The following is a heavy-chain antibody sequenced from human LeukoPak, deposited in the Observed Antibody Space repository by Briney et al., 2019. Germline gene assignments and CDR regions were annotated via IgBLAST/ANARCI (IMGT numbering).Heavy chain of an antibody. Sequence: GGSLRLSCPASGFTFKSWSMIWVRQAPGKGLEWVSYISSGSVTIYYADSVKGRFTISRDNAKNSLYLQMNSLRDEDTAVYYCAILYCSGGNCPQDYWGRGTLVTVSS. D-gene: IGHD2-15*01. V-gene: IGHV3-48*02. CDR1: GFTFKSWS. CDR2: ISSGSVTI. J-gene: IGHJ4*02. CDR3: AILYCSGGNCPQDY.